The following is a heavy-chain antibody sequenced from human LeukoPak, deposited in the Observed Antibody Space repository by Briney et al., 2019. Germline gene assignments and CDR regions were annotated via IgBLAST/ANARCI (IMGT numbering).Heavy chain of an antibody. CDR3: ARTAAGTMWGYYYYYMDV. V-gene: IGHV3-30*04. CDR2: ISYDGSNK. CDR1: GFTFSSYA. J-gene: IGHJ6*03. D-gene: IGHD6-13*01. Sequence: GRSLRLSCAASGFTFSSYAMHWVRQAPGKGLEWVAVISYDGSNKYYADSVKGRFTISRDNSKNTLYLQMNSLRAEDTAVYYCARTAAGTMWGYYYYYMDVWGKGTTVTVSS.